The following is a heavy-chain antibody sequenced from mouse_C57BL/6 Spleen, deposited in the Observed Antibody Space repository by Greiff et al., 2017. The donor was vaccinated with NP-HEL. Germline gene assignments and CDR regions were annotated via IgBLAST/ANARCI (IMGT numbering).Heavy chain of an antibody. J-gene: IGHJ2*01. Sequence: VQLQQSGAELVMPGASVKLSCKASGYTFTSYWMHWVKQRPGQGLEWIGEIDPSDSYTNYNQKFKGKSTLTVDKSSSTAYMQLSSLTSEDSAVYYCARRGHDYDGHFDYWGQGTTLTVSS. V-gene: IGHV1-69*01. CDR2: IDPSDSYT. CDR1: GYTFTSYW. D-gene: IGHD2-4*01. CDR3: ARRGHDYDGHFDY.